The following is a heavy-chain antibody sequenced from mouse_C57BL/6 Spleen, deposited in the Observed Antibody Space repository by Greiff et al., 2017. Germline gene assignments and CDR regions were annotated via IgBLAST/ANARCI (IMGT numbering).Heavy chain of an antibody. D-gene: IGHD2-1*01. J-gene: IGHJ3*01. CDR2: ISYDGSN. Sequence: VQLQQSGPGLVKPSQSLSLTCSVTGYSITSGYYWNWIRQFPGNKLEWMGYISYDGSNNYNPSLKNRSSITRDTSKNQFFLKLNSVTTEDTATYYCARDQDGNYVAWFAYWGQGTLVTVSA. V-gene: IGHV3-6*01. CDR3: ARDQDGNYVAWFAY. CDR1: GYSITSGYY.